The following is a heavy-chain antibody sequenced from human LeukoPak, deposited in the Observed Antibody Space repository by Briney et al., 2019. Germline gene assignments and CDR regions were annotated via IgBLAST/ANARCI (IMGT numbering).Heavy chain of an antibody. D-gene: IGHD3-10*01. J-gene: IGHJ5*02. V-gene: IGHV1-2*02. CDR1: LYTLTVYY. Sequence: ASAKVSCMPSLYTLTVYYIHWGRHTPEQGLEWMGWINLNSVGTNFAQTFQGSVTTTRDTSIRTAYIERSRLGSDDTPVNYCAREERVAGARGGFDPWGQGTLVTVSS. CDR3: AREERVAGARGGFDP. CDR2: INLNSVGT.